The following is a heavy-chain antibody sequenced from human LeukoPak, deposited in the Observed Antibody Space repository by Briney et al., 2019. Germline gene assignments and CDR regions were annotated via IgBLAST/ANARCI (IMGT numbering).Heavy chain of an antibody. Sequence: GSLRLSCAASGFTFSSYAMSWVRQAPGKGLEWVSAISGSGGSTYYADSVKGRFTISRDNSKNTLYLQMNSLRAEDTAVYYCAKGITYYDILTGSYAPSGAFDIWGQGTMVTVSS. J-gene: IGHJ3*02. CDR2: ISGSGGST. CDR3: AKGITYYDILTGSYAPSGAFDI. CDR1: GFTFSSYA. D-gene: IGHD3-9*01. V-gene: IGHV3-23*01.